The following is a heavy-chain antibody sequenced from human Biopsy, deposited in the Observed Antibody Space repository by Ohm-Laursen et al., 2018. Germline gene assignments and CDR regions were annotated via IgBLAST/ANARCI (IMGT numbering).Heavy chain of an antibody. D-gene: IGHD4-17*01. V-gene: IGHV1-18*04. CDR3: ARNPHGEGRDYGSYFDY. J-gene: IGHJ4*02. Sequence: ASVKVSCKASGYTFNDYFIHWVRQAPGQGLEWMGWISAYNGHTKFARKFQDRVTMTTDTSTTTAYMDLRSLRSDDTAVYYCARNPHGEGRDYGSYFDYWGQGTLVTVSS. CDR2: ISAYNGHT. CDR1: GYTFNDYF.